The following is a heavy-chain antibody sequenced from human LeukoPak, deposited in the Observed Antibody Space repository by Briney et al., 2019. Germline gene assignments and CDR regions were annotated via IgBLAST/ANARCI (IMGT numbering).Heavy chain of an antibody. V-gene: IGHV3-74*01. CDR3: AVKGGYNDWDAPFDY. J-gene: IGHJ4*02. D-gene: IGHD5-12*01. CDR2: VNGDGSST. Sequence: PGESLRLSCAASGFTFSSYWMHWVRQAPGKGLVWVARVNGDGSSTTYADSVKGRFTVSRDNAKKALYLQMNSLGAEDTAVYYCAVKGGYNDWDAPFDYWGQGTLVTVSS. CDR1: GFTFSSYW.